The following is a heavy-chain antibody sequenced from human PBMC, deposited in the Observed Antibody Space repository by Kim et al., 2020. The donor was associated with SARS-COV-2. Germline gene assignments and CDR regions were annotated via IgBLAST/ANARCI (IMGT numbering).Heavy chain of an antibody. V-gene: IGHV3-7*01. CDR2: IKQEGSEK. CDR1: GFTFSTYW. D-gene: IGHD2-8*02. Sequence: GSLRLSCAASGFTFSTYWMTWVRQAPGKGLEWVANIKQEGSEKYYVDSVKGRFTISRDNAKNSLYLQMNSLRVEDTAVYYCASGGIYYLIYWGRGTLVTVSS. J-gene: IGHJ4*02. CDR3: ASGGIYYLIY.